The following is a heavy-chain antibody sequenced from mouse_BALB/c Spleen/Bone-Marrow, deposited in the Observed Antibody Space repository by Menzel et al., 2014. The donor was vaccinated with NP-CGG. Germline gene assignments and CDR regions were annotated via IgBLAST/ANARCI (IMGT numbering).Heavy chain of an antibody. CDR1: GFSLTSYG. D-gene: IGHD1-1*01. V-gene: IGHV2-9*02. J-gene: IGHJ1*01. CDR3: AGFYGSPLYWYFDV. Sequence: VKLVESGPGLVAPSQSLSIPCTVSGFSLTSYGVHWVRQPPGKGLEWLGVIWAGGSTNHNSALMSRLSISKDNSKSQVFLKMNSLQTDDTAMYYCAGFYGSPLYWYFDVWGAGTTVTVSS. CDR2: IWAGGST.